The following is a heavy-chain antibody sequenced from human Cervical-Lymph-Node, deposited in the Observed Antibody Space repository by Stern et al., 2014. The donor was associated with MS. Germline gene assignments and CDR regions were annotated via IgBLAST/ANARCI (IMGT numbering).Heavy chain of an antibody. CDR1: GFTFSSHG. CDR3: ARDVYSSGWNAFDI. CDR2: ISYEGRTE. Sequence: VQLVESGGGVVQPGRSLRLSCVASGFTFSSHGMHWVRQAPGKGLEWVAAISYEGRTEKYADSVKGRFTISRDNSRTTLSLQMTSLRPEDTAVYYCARDVYSSGWNAFDIWGQGTMVTVSS. V-gene: IGHV3-30*04. J-gene: IGHJ3*02. D-gene: IGHD6-19*01.